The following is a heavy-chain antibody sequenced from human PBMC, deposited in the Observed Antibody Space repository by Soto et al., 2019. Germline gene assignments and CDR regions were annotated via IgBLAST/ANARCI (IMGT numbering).Heavy chain of an antibody. CDR2: IWYDGSNK. CDR3: AREGRPFLSIAAAGIETRFDP. Sequence: PGGSLRLSCAASGFTFSSYGMHWVRQAPGKGLEWVAVIWYDGSNKYYADSVKGRFTISRDNSKNTLYLQMNSLRAEDTAVYYCAREGRPFLSIAAAGIETRFDPWGQGTLVTVSS. V-gene: IGHV3-33*01. D-gene: IGHD6-13*01. J-gene: IGHJ5*02. CDR1: GFTFSSYG.